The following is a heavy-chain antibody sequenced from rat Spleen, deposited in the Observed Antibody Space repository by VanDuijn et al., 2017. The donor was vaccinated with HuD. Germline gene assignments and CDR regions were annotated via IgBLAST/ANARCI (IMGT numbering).Heavy chain of an antibody. CDR1: GFSLSNYG. CDR2: ITNTGSRT. J-gene: IGHJ2*01. D-gene: IGHD1-9*01. V-gene: IGHV5-31*01. Sequence: VLLQESGPGLVQPSQTLSLTCTVSGFSLSNYGVIWIRQAPGRGLEWVASITNTGSRTYYPDSVKGRFTISRDDAKSTLYLQMNSLRSEDTATYYCTRGTYYRHWGQGVMVTVSS. CDR3: TRGTYYRH.